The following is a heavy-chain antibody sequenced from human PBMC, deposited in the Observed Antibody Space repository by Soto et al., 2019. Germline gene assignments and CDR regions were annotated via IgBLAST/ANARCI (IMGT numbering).Heavy chain of an antibody. CDR1: GFTFSSYS. CDR2: ISSSSSYI. CDR3: ARVAVTTVTNPPAGYYYYYGMDV. D-gene: IGHD4-4*01. J-gene: IGHJ6*02. V-gene: IGHV3-21*01. Sequence: GGSLRLSCAASGFTFSSYSMNWVRQAPGKGLEWVSSISSSSSYIYYADSVKGRFTISRDNAKNSLYLQMNSLRAEDTAVYYCARVAVTTVTNPPAGYYYYYGMDVWGQGTTVTVSS.